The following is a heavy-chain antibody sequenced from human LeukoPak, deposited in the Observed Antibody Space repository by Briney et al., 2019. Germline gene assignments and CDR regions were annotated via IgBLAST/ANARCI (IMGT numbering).Heavy chain of an antibody. CDR1: RFTFSSYW. J-gene: IGHJ4*02. CDR3: ARGAGKLDY. CDR2: IKQDGSEK. Sequence: GGSLRLSCAASRFTFSSYWMSWVRQAPGKGLEWVANIKQDGSEKYYVDSVKGRFTISRDNAKNSLYLQMNSLRAEDTAVYYCARGAGKLDYWGQGTLVTVSS. D-gene: IGHD6-19*01. V-gene: IGHV3-7*01.